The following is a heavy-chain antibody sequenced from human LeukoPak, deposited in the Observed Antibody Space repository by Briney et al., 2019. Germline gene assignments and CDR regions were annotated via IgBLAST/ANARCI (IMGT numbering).Heavy chain of an antibody. CDR1: RSTFSNYY. CDR3: AGGYGFLIES. CDR2: IKQDGSEK. Sequence: GGSLRLSCAASRSTFSNYYMAWVRQAPGKGLEWVANIKQDGSEKYYGGSVKGRFTISRDNAKNSLYLQLNSLRVEDTAVYFCAGGYGFLIESWGQGTLVTVSS. V-gene: IGHV3-7*04. D-gene: IGHD3-3*01. J-gene: IGHJ4*02.